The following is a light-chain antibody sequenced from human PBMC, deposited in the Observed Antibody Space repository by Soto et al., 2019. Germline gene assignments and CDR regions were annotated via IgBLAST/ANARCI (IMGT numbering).Light chain of an antibody. V-gene: IGKV1-39*01. CDR3: QQIYSAPLT. CDR2: AAS. J-gene: IGKJ4*01. CDR1: QSITTY. Sequence: DIQMTQSPSSLSASVGDRFTITCRASQSITTYLNWYRQKPGKAPKLLIYAASSLQSGVPSRFSGSGSETESTLSISSLQPEDFATYFCQQIYSAPLTFGGGTKVDIK.